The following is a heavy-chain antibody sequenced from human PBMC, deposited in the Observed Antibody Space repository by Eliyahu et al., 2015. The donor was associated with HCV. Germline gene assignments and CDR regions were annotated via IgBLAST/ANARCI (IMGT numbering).Heavy chain of an antibody. CDR2: INSDGSST. D-gene: IGHD2-2*01. V-gene: IGHV3-74*01. Sequence: GKGLVWVSRINSDGSSTSYADXVKGRFTIXRDNAKNTLYLQMNSLRAEDTAVYYCARSNSRYQLLSDAFDIWGQGTMVTVSS. CDR3: ARSNSRYQLLSDAFDI. J-gene: IGHJ3*02.